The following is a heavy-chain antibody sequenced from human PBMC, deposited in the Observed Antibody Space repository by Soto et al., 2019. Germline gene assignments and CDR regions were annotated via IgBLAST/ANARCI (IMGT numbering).Heavy chain of an antibody. CDR1: GYSFANQA. CDR3: ARASRLPEYYYDSSGYDFDY. CDR2: ISGRSGNS. V-gene: IGHV1-18*01. Sequence: GASVKVSCKTSGYSFANQAINWVRQAPGQGLEWVGWISGRSGNSNYAETVRGRVTMTTDTSTSTAYMELRSLRSDDTAVYYCARASRLPEYYYDSSGYDFDYLGQGTLVTVSS. D-gene: IGHD3-22*01. J-gene: IGHJ4*02.